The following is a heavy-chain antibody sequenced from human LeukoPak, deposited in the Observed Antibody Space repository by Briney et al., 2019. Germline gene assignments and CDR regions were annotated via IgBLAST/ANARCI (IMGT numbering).Heavy chain of an antibody. Sequence: GASVKVSCKASGYTFTSYGISWVRQAPGQGLEWMGWISAYNGNTNYAQKLQGRVTMTTDTSTSTAYMELRSLRSDDTAVYYCARGQQLVYYYYGMDVWGQGTTVTVSS. CDR3: ARGQQLVYYYYGMDV. CDR1: GYTFTSYG. J-gene: IGHJ6*02. CDR2: ISAYNGNT. V-gene: IGHV1-18*01. D-gene: IGHD6-13*01.